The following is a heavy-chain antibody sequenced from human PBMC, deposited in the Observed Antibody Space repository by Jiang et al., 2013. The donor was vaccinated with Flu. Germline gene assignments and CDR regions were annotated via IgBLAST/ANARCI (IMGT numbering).Heavy chain of an antibody. CDR3: LRDVIR. CDR2: ISSDGRKK. Sequence: RLSCAASGFTFSTFTIHWVRQAPGRGLEWVALISSDGRKKYYADSVKGRFTISRDNSKNTLYLEMNSLRGEDTAVYYCLRDVIRRGQGTLVTVSS. V-gene: IGHV3-30*04. CDR1: GFTFSTFT. D-gene: IGHD1-14*01. J-gene: IGHJ4*02.